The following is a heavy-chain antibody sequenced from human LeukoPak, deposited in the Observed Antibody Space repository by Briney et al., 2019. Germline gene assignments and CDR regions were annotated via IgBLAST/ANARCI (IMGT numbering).Heavy chain of an antibody. D-gene: IGHD6-19*01. CDR3: ARVYSSGGDAFDI. V-gene: IGHV1-18*01. Sequence: ASVKVSCKASGYTFTTYSISWVRQAPGQGLEWMGWISAYNGKTNFAQKFQGRITMTTDTSTSTAYMELRSLRSDDTAVYYCARVYSSGGDAFDIWGQGTMVTVSS. CDR1: GYTFTTYS. J-gene: IGHJ3*02. CDR2: ISAYNGKT.